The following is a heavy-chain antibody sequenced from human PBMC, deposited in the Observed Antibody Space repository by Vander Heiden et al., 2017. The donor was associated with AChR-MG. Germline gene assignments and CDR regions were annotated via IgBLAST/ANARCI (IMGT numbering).Heavy chain of an antibody. V-gene: IGHV3-49*05. CDR1: GFTFGDYA. Sequence: EVQLVESGGGLVKPGRSLRLSCTASGFTFGDYAMGGFRQAPGKGLEWVGFIRSKAYGGTTEYAASVKGRFTISRDDSKSIAYLQMNSLKTEDTAVYYCTRDCSGGSCYYYYYGMDVWGQGTTVTASS. CDR2: IRSKAYGGTT. D-gene: IGHD2-15*01. CDR3: TRDCSGGSCYYYYYGMDV. J-gene: IGHJ6*02.